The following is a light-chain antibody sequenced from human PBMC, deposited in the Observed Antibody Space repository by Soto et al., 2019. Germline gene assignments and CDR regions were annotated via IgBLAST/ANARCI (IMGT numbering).Light chain of an antibody. J-gene: IGKJ1*01. CDR2: GAS. V-gene: IGKV3-15*01. Sequence: EIVMTQSPVTLSVSPGERATLSCRASQSVSSNLAWYQQKPGQAPRLLIYGASTRATGIPARFSGSGSGTKFTLTLSSLQSEDFAVYYCQQYNNWPKTFGQGTRWIS. CDR3: QQYNNWPKT. CDR1: QSVSSN.